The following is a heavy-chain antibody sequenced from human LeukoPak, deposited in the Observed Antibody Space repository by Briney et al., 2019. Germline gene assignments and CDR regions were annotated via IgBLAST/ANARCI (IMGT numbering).Heavy chain of an antibody. J-gene: IGHJ4*02. V-gene: IGHV1-18*01. Sequence: ASVKVPCKASGYTFTSYGISWVRQAPGQGLEWMGWISAYNGNTNYAQKLQGRVTMTTDTSTSTAYMELRSLRSDGTAVYYCARGEIPPYYFDYWGQGTLVTVSS. CDR1: GYTFTSYG. CDR3: ARGEIPPYYFDY. CDR2: ISAYNGNT.